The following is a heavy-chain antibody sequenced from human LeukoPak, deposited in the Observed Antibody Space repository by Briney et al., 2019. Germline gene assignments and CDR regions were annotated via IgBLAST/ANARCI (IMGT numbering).Heavy chain of an antibody. J-gene: IGHJ4*02. Sequence: PSETLSLTCAVSGYSISSGYYWGWIRRPPGKGLEWIGSIYHSGSTYYNPSLKSRVTISVDTSKNQFSLKLSSVTAADTAVYYCARDSDGFAAVGDGLDYWGQGTLVTVSS. CDR3: ARDSDGFAAVGDGLDY. CDR2: IYHSGST. D-gene: IGHD6-13*01. V-gene: IGHV4-38-2*02. CDR1: GYSISSGYY.